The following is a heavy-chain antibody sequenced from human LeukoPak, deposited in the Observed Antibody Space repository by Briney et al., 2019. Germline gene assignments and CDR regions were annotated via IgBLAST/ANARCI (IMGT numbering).Heavy chain of an antibody. Sequence: GGSLRLSCAASGFTFSSYWMSWVRQAPGKGLEWVANIKQDGSEKYYVDSVKGRFTISRDNAKNSLYLQMNSLRAEDTAVYYCARPGYCSSTSCFYMAVWGKGTTVTVSS. V-gene: IGHV3-7*01. J-gene: IGHJ6*03. CDR2: IKQDGSEK. D-gene: IGHD2-2*01. CDR1: GFTFSSYW. CDR3: ARPGYCSSTSCFYMAV.